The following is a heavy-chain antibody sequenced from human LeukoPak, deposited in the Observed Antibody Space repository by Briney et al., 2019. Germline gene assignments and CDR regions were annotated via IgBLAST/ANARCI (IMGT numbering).Heavy chain of an antibody. V-gene: IGHV3-23*01. CDR3: ASLSSWYYFDY. J-gene: IGHJ4*02. CDR2: ISGSGGST. D-gene: IGHD6-13*01. CDR1: GFTFSSCG. Sequence: GGSLRLSCAASGFTFSSCGMSWVRQAPGKGLEWVSAISGSGGSTYYADSVKGRFTISRDNSKNTLYLQMNSLRAEDTAVYYCASLSSWYYFDYWGQGTLVTVSS.